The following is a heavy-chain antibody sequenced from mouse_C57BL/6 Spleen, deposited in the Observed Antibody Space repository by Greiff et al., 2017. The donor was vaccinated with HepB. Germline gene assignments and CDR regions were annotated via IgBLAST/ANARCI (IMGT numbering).Heavy chain of an antibody. Sequence: EVKLVESGGGLVQPGGSLSLSCAASGFTFTDYYMSWVRQPPGKALEWLGFIRNKANGYTTEYSASVKGRFTISRDNSQSILYLQMNALRAEDSATYYCARFYYYGSSYGGFAYWGQGTLVTVSA. J-gene: IGHJ3*01. V-gene: IGHV7-3*01. CDR3: ARFYYYGSSYGGFAY. CDR1: GFTFTDYY. CDR2: IRNKANGYTT. D-gene: IGHD1-1*01.